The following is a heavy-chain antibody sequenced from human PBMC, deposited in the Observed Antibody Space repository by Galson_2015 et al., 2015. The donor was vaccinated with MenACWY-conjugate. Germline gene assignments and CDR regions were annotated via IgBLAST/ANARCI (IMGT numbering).Heavy chain of an antibody. CDR3: ANGGRYFFAFDV. Sequence: CAISGDSVSSNSVALSWIRQSPSRGLEWLARTYYRSKWYYDYAPSVRSRITINPDTSKNQISLQLSSVIPEDTAVYYCANGGRYFFAFDVWGQGTVVTVSS. V-gene: IGHV6-1*01. D-gene: IGHD1-26*01. CDR2: TYYRSKWYY. CDR1: GDSVSSNSVA. J-gene: IGHJ3*01.